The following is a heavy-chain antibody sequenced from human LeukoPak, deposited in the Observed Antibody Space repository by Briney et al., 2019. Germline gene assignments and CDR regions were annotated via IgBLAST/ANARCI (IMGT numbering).Heavy chain of an antibody. CDR2: INPNSGGT. Sequence: ASVKVSCKASGYTFTGYYMHWVRQAPGQGLEWMGWINPNSGGTNYAQKFQGRVTMTRDTSISTAYMELSRLRSDDTAVYYCAREFVGGPYYFDYWGQGTLVTVSS. V-gene: IGHV1-2*02. J-gene: IGHJ4*02. CDR1: GYTFTGYY. D-gene: IGHD1-26*01. CDR3: AREFVGGPYYFDY.